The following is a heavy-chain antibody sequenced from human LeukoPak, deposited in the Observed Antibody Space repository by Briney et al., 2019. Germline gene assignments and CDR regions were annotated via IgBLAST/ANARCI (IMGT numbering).Heavy chain of an antibody. J-gene: IGHJ5*02. D-gene: IGHD2-2*01. CDR2: INHSGST. CDR1: GGSFSGYY. CDR3: ARAGLVVPAAIWFDP. Sequence: SETLSLTCAVDGGSFSGYYWSWIRQPPGKWLEWIGEINHSGSTNYNPSLKSRVTISVDRSKNQFSLKLSSVTAADTAVYYCARAGLVVPAAIWFDPWGQGTLVTVSS. V-gene: IGHV4-34*01.